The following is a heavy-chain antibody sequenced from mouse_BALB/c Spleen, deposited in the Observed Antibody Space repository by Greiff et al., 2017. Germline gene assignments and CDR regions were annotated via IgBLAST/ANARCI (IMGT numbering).Heavy chain of an antibody. CDR3: ARGAYYRYGYYAMDY. CDR1: GFTFSDYG. Sequence: EVNVVESGGGLVQPGGSRKLSCAASGFTFSDYGMAWVRQAPGKGPEWVAFISNLAYSIYYADTVTGRFTISRENAKNTLYLEMSSLRSEDTAMYYCARGAYYRYGYYAMDYWGQGTSVTVSS. CDR2: ISNLAYSI. V-gene: IGHV5-15*02. D-gene: IGHD2-14*01. J-gene: IGHJ4*01.